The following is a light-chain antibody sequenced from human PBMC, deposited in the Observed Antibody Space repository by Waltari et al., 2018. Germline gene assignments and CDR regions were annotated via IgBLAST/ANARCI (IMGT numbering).Light chain of an antibody. CDR2: GAS. J-gene: IGKJ1*01. CDR1: QSVGRA. CDR3: QRNDRLPVT. V-gene: IGKV3-20*01. Sequence: EIVLTQTPGTLSLSPGERSTLSCRASQSVGRALIWYQQKPGQAPRLLIYGASTRATGIPDRFGGSGSGTDFSITITRLEPEDFAVYYCQRNDRLPVTFGQGTKVEIK.